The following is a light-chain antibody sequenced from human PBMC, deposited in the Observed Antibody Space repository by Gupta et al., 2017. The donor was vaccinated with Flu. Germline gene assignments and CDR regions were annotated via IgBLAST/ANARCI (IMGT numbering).Light chain of an antibody. Sequence: EIVMTQSPATLSVSPGERATLSCRASQNVNSNLAWYQQKPGQAPRLLIFGASTRATAVPARFSGGGSGTEFTLTISSLQSEDFAGYYCQQCNNWPPTFGQGTKVEVK. J-gene: IGKJ1*01. CDR3: QQCNNWPPT. V-gene: IGKV3-15*01. CDR1: QNVNSN. CDR2: GAS.